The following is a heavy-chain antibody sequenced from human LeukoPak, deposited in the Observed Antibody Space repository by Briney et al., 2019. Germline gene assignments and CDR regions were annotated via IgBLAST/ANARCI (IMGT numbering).Heavy chain of an antibody. V-gene: IGHV3-53*01. CDR2: IYKSGNT. J-gene: IGHJ4*02. D-gene: IGHD6-19*01. CDR1: GFTVSSND. CDR3: ARYTSGSYFDS. Sequence: PGGSLRLSCAASGFTVSSNDMIWVRQAPGKGLEWVSVIYKSGNTFYSDSVKGRFTISRDNSKNAVYLQMDSLRAEDTAVYYCARYTSGSYFDSWGQGTLVTVSS.